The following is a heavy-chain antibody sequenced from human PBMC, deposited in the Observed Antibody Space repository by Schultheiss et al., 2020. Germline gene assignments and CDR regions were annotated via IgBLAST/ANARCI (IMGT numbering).Heavy chain of an antibody. CDR1: GGSISSSSYY. J-gene: IGHJ6*02. CDR3: ARGLRNGVGV. CDR2: IYYSGST. Sequence: SQTLSLTCTVSGGSISSSSYYWGWIRQPPGKGLEWIGSIYYSGSTYYNPSLKSRVTISVDTSKNQFSLKLSSVTAADTAVYYCARGLRNGVGVWGQGTTVTVSS. D-gene: IGHD3-10*01. V-gene: IGHV4-39*01.